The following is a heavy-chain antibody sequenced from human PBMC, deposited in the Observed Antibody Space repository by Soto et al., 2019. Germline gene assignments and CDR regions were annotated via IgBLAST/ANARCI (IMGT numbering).Heavy chain of an antibody. J-gene: IGHJ6*02. CDR3: ARDRGYDAHDYYYNAMDV. Sequence: GGSLRLSCISSGFTFRTYTMNWVRQAPGKGLEWVSGIRGLSPYTFYAESVKGRSTISRDNAKNSLYLQMNSLRAEDTAVYYCARDRGYDAHDYYYNAMDVWGQGTTVTVSS. D-gene: IGHD3-10*01. CDR2: IRGLSPYT. V-gene: IGHV3-21*01. CDR1: GFTFRTYT.